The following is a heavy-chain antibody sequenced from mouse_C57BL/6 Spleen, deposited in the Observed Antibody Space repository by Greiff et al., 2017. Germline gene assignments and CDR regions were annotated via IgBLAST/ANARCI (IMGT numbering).Heavy chain of an antibody. Sequence: QVHVKQSGAELVKPGASVTISCKASGYAFSSYWMTWVKQRPGKGLEWIGQIYPGDGDTNYNGKFKGKATLTADKSSSTAYMQLSSLTSEDSAVYFCARGDSNYDFDYWGQGTTLTVSS. CDR3: ARGDSNYDFDY. J-gene: IGHJ2*01. CDR2: IYPGDGDT. D-gene: IGHD2-5*01. CDR1: GYAFSSYW. V-gene: IGHV1-80*01.